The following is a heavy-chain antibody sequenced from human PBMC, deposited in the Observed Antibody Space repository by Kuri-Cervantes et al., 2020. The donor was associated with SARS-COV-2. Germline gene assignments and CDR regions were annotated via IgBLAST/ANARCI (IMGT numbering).Heavy chain of an antibody. Sequence: GESLKISCAASGFTFSSYGMHWVRQAPGKGLEWVAVIWYDGSNKYYADSVKGRFTISRDNSKNTLYLQMNSLRAEDTAVYYCARDGGRDYDFWSGYSYYYYYYMDVWGKGTTVTVSS. CDR1: GFTFSSYG. V-gene: IGHV3-33*01. CDR2: IWYDGSNK. D-gene: IGHD3-3*01. J-gene: IGHJ6*03. CDR3: ARDGGRDYDFWSGYSYYYYYYMDV.